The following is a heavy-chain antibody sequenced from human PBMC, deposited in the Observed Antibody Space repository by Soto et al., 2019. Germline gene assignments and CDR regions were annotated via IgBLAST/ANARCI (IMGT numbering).Heavy chain of an antibody. CDR1: GGTFSSYA. J-gene: IGHJ6*02. CDR2: IIPIFGTA. CDR3: ARVTVGYYGMDV. D-gene: IGHD4-17*01. V-gene: IGHV1-69*01. Sequence: QVQLVQSGAEVKKPGSSVKVSCKASGGTFSSYAISWVRQAPGQGLEWMGGIIPIFGTANYAQKFQGRVTITADVSTSTAYMELSSLISEETAVSYCARVTVGYYGMDVCGQGTTVTVSS.